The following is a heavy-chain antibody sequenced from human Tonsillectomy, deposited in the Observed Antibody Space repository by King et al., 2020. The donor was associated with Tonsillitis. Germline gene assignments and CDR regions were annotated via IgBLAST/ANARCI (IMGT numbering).Heavy chain of an antibody. D-gene: IGHD6-13*01. CDR2: FYNNGRT. V-gene: IGHV4-59*01. CDR3: AGTRSSAFYLDY. CDR1: GGSISSYH. Sequence: QLQESGPGLVKPSETLSLTCTVSGGSISSYHWSWIRQSPGKGLEWIRFFYNNGRTNYNPSLKGRVTIAGDTAKNQFSLNLSSVTAADTAVYYCAGTRSSAFYLDYWGQGTLVTVSS. J-gene: IGHJ4*02.